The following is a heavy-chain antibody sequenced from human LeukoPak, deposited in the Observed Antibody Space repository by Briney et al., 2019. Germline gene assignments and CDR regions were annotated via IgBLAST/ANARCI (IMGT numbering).Heavy chain of an antibody. CDR3: ARLDEGFYYDGTGFNF. CDR2: IYPGDSET. V-gene: IGHV5-51*01. CDR1: GYIFTNYR. J-gene: IGHJ4*02. Sequence: GESLKISCRASGYIFTNYRIAWVRQMPGKGLEWMVIIYPGDSETTYSPSFQGQVTISADKSIRAAYLQWDTLKASDTAMYYCARLDEGFYYDGTGFNFWGQGTLVTVSS. D-gene: IGHD3-22*01.